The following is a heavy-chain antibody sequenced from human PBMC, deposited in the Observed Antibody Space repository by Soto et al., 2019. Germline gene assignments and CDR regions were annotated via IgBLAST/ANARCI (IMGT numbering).Heavy chain of an antibody. CDR1: GYTFTSYY. V-gene: IGHV1-46*03. Sequence: ASVQVSCKASGYTFTSYYMHWVRQAPGQGLEWMGIINPSGGSTSYAQKFQGRVTMTRDTSTSTVYMELSSLRSEDTAVYYCARVPTYYYDSSGYYEGWFDPWGQGTLVTVSS. J-gene: IGHJ5*02. CDR3: ARVPTYYYDSSGYYEGWFDP. D-gene: IGHD3-22*01. CDR2: INPSGGST.